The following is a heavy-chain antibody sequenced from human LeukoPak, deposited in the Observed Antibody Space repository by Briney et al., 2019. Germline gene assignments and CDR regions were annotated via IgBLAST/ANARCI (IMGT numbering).Heavy chain of an antibody. CDR2: IYYSGST. CDR1: GGSISSSSYY. V-gene: IGHV4-39*07. Sequence: SETLSLTCTVSGGSISSSSYYWGWIRQPPGKGLEWIGSIYYSGSTYYNPSLKSRVTISVDTSKNQFSLKLSSVTAADTAVYYCARSPYSSSSRGKDYYYYYYMDVWGKGTTVTVSS. D-gene: IGHD6-6*01. CDR3: ARSPYSSSSRGKDYYYYYYMDV. J-gene: IGHJ6*03.